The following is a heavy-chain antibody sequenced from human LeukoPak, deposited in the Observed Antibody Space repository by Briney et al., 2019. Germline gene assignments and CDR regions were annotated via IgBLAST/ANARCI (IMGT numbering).Heavy chain of an antibody. V-gene: IGHV1-24*01. CDR2: FDPEDGET. D-gene: IGHD3-9*01. CDR1: GYTLTELS. CDR3: ATETPAVLRYFEWLYLVFDY. J-gene: IGHJ4*02. Sequence: ASVKVSCKVSGYTLTELSMHWVRQAPGKGLEWMGGFDPEDGETIYAQKFQGRVTMTEDTSTDTAYMELSSLRSEDTAVYYCATETPAVLRYFEWLYLVFDYWGQGTLVTVSS.